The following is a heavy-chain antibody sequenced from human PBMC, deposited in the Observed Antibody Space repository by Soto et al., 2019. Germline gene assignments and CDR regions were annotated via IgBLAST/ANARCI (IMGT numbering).Heavy chain of an antibody. CDR3: AKESDSSGWPGWIYYYYGMDV. CDR1: GFTFSNYG. CDR2: ISYDGSNK. D-gene: IGHD6-19*01. J-gene: IGHJ6*02. Sequence: GGSPRLSCAASGFTFSNYGMHWVRQAPGKGLEWVAVISYDGSNKYYANSVKGRFTISRDNSKNTVYLQMNSLRAEDTAVYYCAKESDSSGWPGWIYYYYGMDVWGQGTTVTVSS. V-gene: IGHV3-30*18.